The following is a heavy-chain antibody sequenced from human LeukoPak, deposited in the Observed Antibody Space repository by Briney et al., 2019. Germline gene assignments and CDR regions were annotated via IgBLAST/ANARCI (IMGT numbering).Heavy chain of an antibody. CDR3: ARTYYGSGSYYTPYYYYYYYMDV. CDR2: ISSFSGTI. D-gene: IGHD3-10*01. V-gene: IGHV3-48*01. Sequence: PGGSLRLSCVASGITFSSYSMNWVRQAPGKGLEWVSYISSFSGTINYADSVKGRFTISRDNAKNSLYLQMNSLRAEDTAVYYCARTYYGSGSYYTPYYYYYYYMDVWGKGTTVTISS. CDR1: GITFSSYS. J-gene: IGHJ6*03.